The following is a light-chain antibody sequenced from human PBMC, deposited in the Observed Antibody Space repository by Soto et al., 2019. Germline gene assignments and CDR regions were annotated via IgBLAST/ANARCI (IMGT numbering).Light chain of an antibody. CDR2: DVS. CDR1: SSDVGGYNY. Sequence: QSALTQPAAVSGSPGQSITISCTGTSSDVGGYNYVSWYQQHPGKAPKLMICDVSNRPSGVSNRFSGSKSGNTACLTTSGLRAEDEADYYCSSHTSSSTLVVFGGGTKLTVL. J-gene: IGLJ2*01. V-gene: IGLV2-14*01. CDR3: SSHTSSSTLVV.